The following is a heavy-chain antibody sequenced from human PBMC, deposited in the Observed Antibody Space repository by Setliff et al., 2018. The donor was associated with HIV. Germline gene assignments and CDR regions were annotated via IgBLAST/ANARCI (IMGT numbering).Heavy chain of an antibody. J-gene: IGHJ3*02. Sequence: SETLSLTCTVSSGSISSGGYFLGWIRQHPGKGLEWIGYIYYTGSTYYNPSLKSRVTISIDTSKNQFSLNLSSVTAADSAAYYCAKLSRLTSLRNAFDIWGQGAVVTVSS. CDR3: AKLSRLTSLRNAFDI. D-gene: IGHD3-10*01. CDR1: SGSISSGGYF. V-gene: IGHV4-31*03. CDR2: IYYTGST.